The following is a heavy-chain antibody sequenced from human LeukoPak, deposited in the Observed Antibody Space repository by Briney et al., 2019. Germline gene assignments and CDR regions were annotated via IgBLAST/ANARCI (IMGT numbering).Heavy chain of an antibody. J-gene: IGHJ4*02. CDR2: INPKSGAA. CDR1: GYIFSDYY. Sequence: ASVKVSCKASGYIFSDYYMHWVRQAPGQGLEWLGWINPKSGAADYAQQFRGRVTMTRDTSINTDYMEMKRVTSDDTAVYYCARGAEADPSPFDFWAKGPLVTISS. CDR3: ARGAEADPSPFDF. D-gene: IGHD2-2*01. V-gene: IGHV1-2*02.